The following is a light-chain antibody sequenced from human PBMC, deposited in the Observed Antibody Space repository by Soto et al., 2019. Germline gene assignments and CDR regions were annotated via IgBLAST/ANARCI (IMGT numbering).Light chain of an antibody. CDR1: QSLGTW. CDR2: DAS. CDR3: QQYNSYSPFT. J-gene: IGKJ2*01. V-gene: IGKV1-5*01. Sequence: DIQMTQSPSTLSAFVGDRVTITCRASQSLGTWLAWYQKKPGKAPKLLIYDASTLQSGVPSRFSGSGSGTEFNLTISSLQPDDFATYYCQQYNSYSPFTFGQGTRLEI.